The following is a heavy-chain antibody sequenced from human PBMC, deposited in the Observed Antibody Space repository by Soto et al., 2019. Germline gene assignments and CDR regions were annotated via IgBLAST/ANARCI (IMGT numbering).Heavy chain of an antibody. CDR1: GGSISSGDYY. CDR2: IYYSGST. Sequence: SETLSLTCTVSGGSISSGDYYWSWIRQPPGKGLEWIGYIYYSGSTYYNPSLKSRVTISVDTSKNQFSLKLSSVTAADTAVYYCATLAYCGGDCYSTTETTGDYWGQGTLVTVSS. D-gene: IGHD2-21*02. V-gene: IGHV4-30-4*01. CDR3: ATLAYCGGDCYSTTETTGDY. J-gene: IGHJ4*02.